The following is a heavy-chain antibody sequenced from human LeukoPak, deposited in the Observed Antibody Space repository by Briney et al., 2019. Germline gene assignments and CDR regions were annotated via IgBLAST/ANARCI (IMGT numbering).Heavy chain of an antibody. V-gene: IGHV4-59*01. CDR2: IYYSGST. D-gene: IGHD3-10*01. CDR1: GGSISSYY. Sequence: SGTLSLTCTVSGGSISSYYWSWIRQPPGKGLEWIGYIYYSGSTNYNPSLKSRVTISVDTSKNQFSLKLSSVTAADTAVYYCARYYYGSGSQEFDYWGQGTLVTVSS. CDR3: ARYYYGSGSQEFDY. J-gene: IGHJ4*02.